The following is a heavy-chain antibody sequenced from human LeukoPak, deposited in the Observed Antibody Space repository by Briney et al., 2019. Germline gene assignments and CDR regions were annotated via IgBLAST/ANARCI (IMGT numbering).Heavy chain of an antibody. D-gene: IGHD3-22*01. V-gene: IGHV3-23*01. CDR2: ISGSGGST. CDR1: GFTFSSYA. CDR3: ANGGSADSSAY. J-gene: IGHJ4*02. Sequence: GGSLRLSCAASGFTFSSYAMSWVRQAPGKGLEWVPAISGSGGSTYYADSVKGRFTISRDNSKNTLYLQMISLRAEDTAVYYCANGGSADSSAYWGQGTLVTVSS.